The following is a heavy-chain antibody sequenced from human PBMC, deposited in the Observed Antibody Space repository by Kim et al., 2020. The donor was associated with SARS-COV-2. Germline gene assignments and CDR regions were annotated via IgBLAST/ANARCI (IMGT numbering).Heavy chain of an antibody. CDR3: ARTHNAGGGTTVTASKAYWFDP. J-gene: IGHJ5*02. CDR1: GFSLTTRGMC. Sequence: SGPTLVNPTQTLTLTCSFSGFSLTTRGMCVSWIRQPPGKALEWLARIDWDNDKYYRKSLKTRLTISKDTSKNQVVLTMTNVDPVDTATYYCARTHNAGGGTTVTASKAYWFDPWGQGTLVPVSS. CDR2: IDWDNDK. D-gene: IGHD4-17*01. V-gene: IGHV2-70*11.